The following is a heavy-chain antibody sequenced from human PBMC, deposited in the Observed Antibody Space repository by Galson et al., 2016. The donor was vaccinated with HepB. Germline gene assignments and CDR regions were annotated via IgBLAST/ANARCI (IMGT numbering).Heavy chain of an antibody. CDR1: GGSFSGYY. CDR2: VDHGGSA. D-gene: IGHD2-8*01. CDR3: ILGKQLVPHDF. V-gene: IGHV4-34*01. J-gene: IGHJ4*02. Sequence: SETLSLTCAVHGGSFSGYYWSCIRQPPGKGLEWVADVDHGGSASYNPSLNSRVSISLDTSRNHFSLNLTSVTAADAAVYYCILGKQLVPHDFWGQGTLVTVSS.